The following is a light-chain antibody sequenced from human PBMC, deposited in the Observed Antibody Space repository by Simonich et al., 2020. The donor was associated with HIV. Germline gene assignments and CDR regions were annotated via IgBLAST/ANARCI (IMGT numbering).Light chain of an antibody. V-gene: IGKV1-NL1*01. CDR2: TAY. CDR3: QQYYSSLLT. J-gene: IGKJ4*01. CDR1: QGISNS. Sequence: DIQMTQSPSSLSASVGDRVTITCRASQGISNSLARYQQKPGKAPKLLINTAYRLESGVPSRFSGSGSGTEYTLTISSLQPEDFATYYCQQYYSSLLTFGGGTKVEIK.